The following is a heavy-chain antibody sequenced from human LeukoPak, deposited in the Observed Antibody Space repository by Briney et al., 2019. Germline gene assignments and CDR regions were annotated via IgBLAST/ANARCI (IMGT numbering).Heavy chain of an antibody. CDR2: INHSGST. Sequence: PSETLSLTCAVYGGSFSGYYWSWIRQPPGKGLEWIGEINHSGSTNYNPSLKSRVTISVDTSKNQFSLKLSSVTAADTAVYYCASYGSGNYWSYYWGQGTLVTVSS. V-gene: IGHV4-34*01. CDR3: ASYGSGNYWSYY. J-gene: IGHJ4*02. D-gene: IGHD3-10*01. CDR1: GGSFSGYY.